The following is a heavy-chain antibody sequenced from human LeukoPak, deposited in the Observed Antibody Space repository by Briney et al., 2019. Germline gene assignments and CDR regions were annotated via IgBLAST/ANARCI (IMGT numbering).Heavy chain of an antibody. J-gene: IGHJ4*02. CDR1: GFTFSSYG. V-gene: IGHV3-30*18. D-gene: IGHD1-26*01. CDR3: AKSATRSGSSNFDY. Sequence: TGASLRLSCAASGFTFSSYGMHWVRQAPGKGLEWVAVISYDGSNKYYADSVKGRFTISRDNSKNTLYLQMNSLRAEDTAVYYCAKSATRSGSSNFDYWGQGTLVTVSS. CDR2: ISYDGSNK.